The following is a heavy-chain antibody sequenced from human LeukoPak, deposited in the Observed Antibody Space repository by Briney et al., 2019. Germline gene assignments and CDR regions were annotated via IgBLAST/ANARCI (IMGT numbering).Heavy chain of an antibody. CDR3: ATRGTA. Sequence: SETLSLTCAVYGGSFSGYYWSWIRQPPGKGLEWIGEIKHSGSTNYSPSLKSRVTISVDTSKNQFSLKLSSVTAADTAVYYCATRGTAWGQGTLVTVSS. J-gene: IGHJ4*02. D-gene: IGHD1-1*01. V-gene: IGHV4-34*01. CDR1: GGSFSGYY. CDR2: IKHSGST.